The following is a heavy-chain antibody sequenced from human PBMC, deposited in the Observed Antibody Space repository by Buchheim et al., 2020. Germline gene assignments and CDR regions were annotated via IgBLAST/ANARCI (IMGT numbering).Heavy chain of an antibody. CDR1: DGSFSSFY. CDR2: FNYDGST. V-gene: IGHV4-34*01. J-gene: IGHJ6*02. D-gene: IGHD2-21*01. Sequence: QVLLQQGGARLLKPSETLSLTCDVSDGSFSSFYWTWIRQPPGKGLEWIGEFNYDGSTYYSPSLKSRVIISVDRSRNQFSLNLRSVTAADTGVYYCARGTGQIVYFYGMDVWGQGTT. CDR3: ARGTGQIVYFYGMDV.